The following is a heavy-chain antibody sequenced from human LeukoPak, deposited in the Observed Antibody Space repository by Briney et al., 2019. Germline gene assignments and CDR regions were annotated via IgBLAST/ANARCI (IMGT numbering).Heavy chain of an antibody. Sequence: PGRSLRLSCAASGFTFDDYAMHWVRHAPGKGLEWVSGISWNSGSIGYADSVKGRFTISRDNAKNSLYLQMNSLRAEDMALYYCAKGIDSGYDSGLFDYWGQGTLVTVSS. CDR2: ISWNSGSI. J-gene: IGHJ4*02. CDR3: AKGIDSGYDSGLFDY. CDR1: GFTFDDYA. D-gene: IGHD5-12*01. V-gene: IGHV3-9*03.